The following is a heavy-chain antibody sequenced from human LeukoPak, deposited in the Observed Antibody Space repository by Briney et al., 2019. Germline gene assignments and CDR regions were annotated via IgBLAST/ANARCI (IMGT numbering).Heavy chain of an antibody. CDR1: GFTFSSYW. CDR2: INSDGSST. CDR3: ARDPRRCGGDCYSGYFYY. D-gene: IGHD2-21*02. V-gene: IGHV3-74*01. Sequence: PGGSLRLSCAASGFTFSSYWMHWVRHAPGKGLVWVSRINSDGSSTSYADSVKGRFTISRDNAKNTLYLQMNSLRAEDTAVYYCARDPRRCGGDCYSGYFYYWGQGTLVTVSS. J-gene: IGHJ4*02.